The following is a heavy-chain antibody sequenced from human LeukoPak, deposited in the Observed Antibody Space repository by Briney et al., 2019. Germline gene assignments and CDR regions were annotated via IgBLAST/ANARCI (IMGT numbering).Heavy chain of an antibody. CDR1: GGSFSGYY. J-gene: IGHJ4*02. Sequence: KTSETLSLTCAVYGGSFSGYYWSWIRQPPGKGLEWIGEINHSGSTNYNPSLKSRVTISVDRSKNQFSLKLSSVTAADTAVYYCARASGYYVDYWGQGTLVTVSS. V-gene: IGHV4-34*01. CDR3: ARASGYYVDY. D-gene: IGHD3-22*01. CDR2: INHSGST.